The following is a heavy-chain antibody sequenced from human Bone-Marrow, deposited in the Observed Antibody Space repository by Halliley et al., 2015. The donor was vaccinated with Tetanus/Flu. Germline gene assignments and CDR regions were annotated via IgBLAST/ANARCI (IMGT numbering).Heavy chain of an antibody. V-gene: IGHV4-30-4*01. CDR3: ASMTAMTSFEY. D-gene: IGHD4-17*01. CDR2: RFFSGTT. Sequence: LEWIGYRFFSGTTYYNPSLESRLAKSPDTSKNQFSLKLGSVTAADTGVYYCASMTAMTSFEYWGQGTLITVSS. J-gene: IGHJ4*02.